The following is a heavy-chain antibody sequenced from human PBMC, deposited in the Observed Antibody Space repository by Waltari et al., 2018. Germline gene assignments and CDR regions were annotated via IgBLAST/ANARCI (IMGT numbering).Heavy chain of an antibody. V-gene: IGHV4-34*01. D-gene: IGHD2-2*01. J-gene: IGHJ1*01. CDR2: INHSGST. CDR1: GGSFSGYY. CDR3: ARRVVAPAATRSGYFQH. Sequence: QVQLQQWGAGLLKPSETLSLTCAVYGGSFSGYYWSWIRQPPGKGLEWIGEINHSGSTNYNPSLKSRVTISVDTSKNQFSLKLSSVTAADTAVYYCARRVVAPAATRSGYFQHWGQGTLVTVSS.